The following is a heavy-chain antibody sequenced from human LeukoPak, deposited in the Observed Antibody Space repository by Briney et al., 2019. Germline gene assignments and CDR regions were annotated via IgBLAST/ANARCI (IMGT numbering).Heavy chain of an antibody. Sequence: ASVKVSCKASGYTFTGYYMHWVRQAPGQGLEWMGWINPNSGGTNYAQKFQGKVTMTRDTSISTAYMELSRLRSDDTAVYYCARTDCTNGVCYLTLFDYWGQGTLVTVSS. CDR1: GYTFTGYY. V-gene: IGHV1-2*02. D-gene: IGHD2-8*01. CDR2: INPNSGGT. J-gene: IGHJ4*02. CDR3: ARTDCTNGVCYLTLFDY.